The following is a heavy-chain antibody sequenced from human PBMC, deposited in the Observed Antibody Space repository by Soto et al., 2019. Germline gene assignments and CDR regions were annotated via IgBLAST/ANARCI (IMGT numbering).Heavy chain of an antibody. CDR2: ISDSGSNT. V-gene: IGHV3-23*01. D-gene: IGHD2-2*01. J-gene: IGHJ4*02. Sequence: QPGGSLRLSCVASGFMFNNFAMNWVRQAPGKGLEWVSIISDSGSNTDYADSVKGRFTISRDNSKNTLYLQMTSLRAADTAVYYCAKSDCTSTSCHVKDYWGQGTLVTVSS. CDR1: GFMFNNFA. CDR3: AKSDCTSTSCHVKDY.